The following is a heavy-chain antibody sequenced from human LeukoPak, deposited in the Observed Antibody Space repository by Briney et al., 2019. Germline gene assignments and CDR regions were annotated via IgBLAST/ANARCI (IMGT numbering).Heavy chain of an antibody. V-gene: IGHV1-18*01. D-gene: IGHD6-19*01. J-gene: IGHJ4*02. Sequence: GASVKDSCKASGYTFTSYGISWVRQAPGQGLEWMGWISAYNGNTKYTQKFQGRVTMTTDTSTSTAYMELRSLRSDDADVYYCARDSSGWIPDYWGQGTLVTVSS. CDR1: GYTFTSYG. CDR3: ARDSSGWIPDY. CDR2: ISAYNGNT.